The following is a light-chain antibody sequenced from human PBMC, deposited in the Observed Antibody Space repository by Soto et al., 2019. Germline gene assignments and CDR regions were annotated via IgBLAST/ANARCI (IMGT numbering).Light chain of an antibody. CDR2: EAS. V-gene: IGLV2-23*01. Sequence: QSVLTQPASVSGSPGQSITISCTGTSSDVGSHNLVSWYQQYSGKAPTLIIFEASKRPSGVSNRFSGSKSGSTASLTISGLQAEDEADYYCCSNAASSTYVFGSGTKVTVL. CDR3: CSNAASSTYV. J-gene: IGLJ1*01. CDR1: SSDVGSHNL.